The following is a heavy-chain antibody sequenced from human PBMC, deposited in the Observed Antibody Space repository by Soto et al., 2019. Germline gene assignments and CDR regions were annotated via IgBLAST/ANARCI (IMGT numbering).Heavy chain of an antibody. J-gene: IGHJ4*02. D-gene: IGHD2-2*01. V-gene: IGHV4-31*03. CDR3: ARDVGSSHGPGHPHYFDY. CDR1: GGSISSGGYY. CDR2: IYYSGNT. Sequence: PSETLSLTCTVSGGSISSGGYYWSWLRQHPGKGLEWIGYIYYSGNTYYTPSLKSRATISLDTSRNQFSLNLNSVTAADTAVYYCARDVGSSHGPGHPHYFDYWGQGTLVTVSS.